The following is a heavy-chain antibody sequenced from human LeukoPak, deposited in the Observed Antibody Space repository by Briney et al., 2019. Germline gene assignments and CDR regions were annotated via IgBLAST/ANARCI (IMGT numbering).Heavy chain of an antibody. CDR2: IYPGDSDT. Sequence: PGGSLKISCKGSGYSFTSYWIGWVRQMPGKGLEWMGIIYPGDSDTRYSPSFQGQVTISADKSISTAYLQWSSLKASDTAMYYCARHHVCSGGICYSGDYWGQGTLVTVSS. D-gene: IGHD2-15*01. V-gene: IGHV5-51*01. J-gene: IGHJ4*02. CDR1: GYSFTSYW. CDR3: ARHHVCSGGICYSGDY.